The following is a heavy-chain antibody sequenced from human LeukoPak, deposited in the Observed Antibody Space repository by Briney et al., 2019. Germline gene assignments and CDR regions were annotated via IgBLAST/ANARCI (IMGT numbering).Heavy chain of an antibody. CDR2: IIPILGIA. D-gene: IGHD6-19*01. CDR1: GGTFSSYA. Sequence: SVKVSCKASGGTFSSYAISWVRQAPGQGLEWMGRIIPILGIANYAQKFQGRVTITADKSTSTAYMELSSLRSEDTAVYYCGRGAWQWLVFDYWGQGTLVTVSS. J-gene: IGHJ4*02. CDR3: GRGAWQWLVFDY. V-gene: IGHV1-69*04.